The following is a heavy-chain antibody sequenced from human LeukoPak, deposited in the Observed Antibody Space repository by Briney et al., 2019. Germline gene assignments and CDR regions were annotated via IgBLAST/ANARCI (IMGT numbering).Heavy chain of an antibody. J-gene: IGHJ4*02. D-gene: IGHD5-18*01. CDR1: GGSISSYY. CDR3: ARGAAGYSYD. V-gene: IGHV4-59*01. CDR2: IYYSGST. Sequence: PSETLSLTCTVSGGSISSYYWSWIRQPPGKGLEWIGYIYYSGSTNYNPSLKSRVTISVDTSKNQFSLKLSSVTAADTAVYYCARGAAGYSYDWGQGTLVTVSS.